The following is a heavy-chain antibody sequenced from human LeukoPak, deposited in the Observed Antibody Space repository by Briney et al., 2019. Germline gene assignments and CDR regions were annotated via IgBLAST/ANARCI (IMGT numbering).Heavy chain of an antibody. V-gene: IGHV4-61*02. Sequence: PSQTLSLTCTVSGGSISSGSYYWSWIRQPAGKGLEWIGRIYTCGSTNYNPSLKSRVTISVDMPKNQFSLKLSSVTAADTAVYYCARGRYYDSSGYHPFFDYWGQGTLVTVSS. D-gene: IGHD3-22*01. J-gene: IGHJ4*02. CDR2: IYTCGST. CDR1: GGSISSGSYY. CDR3: ARGRYYDSSGYHPFFDY.